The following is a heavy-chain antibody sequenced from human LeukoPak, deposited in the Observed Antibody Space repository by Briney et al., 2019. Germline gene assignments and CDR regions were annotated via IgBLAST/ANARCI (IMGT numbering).Heavy chain of an antibody. CDR2: IIPVFGTA. Sequence: ASVKVSCKASGGTFTSYAISWVRQAPGQGREWMGRIIPVFGTANYAQKFQGRVTITTDESTSTAYMELSSLRSEDTAVYYCAGDSYAGGNYFDYWGQGTLVTVSS. CDR1: GGTFTSYA. D-gene: IGHD2-15*01. CDR3: AGDSYAGGNYFDY. J-gene: IGHJ4*02. V-gene: IGHV1-69*05.